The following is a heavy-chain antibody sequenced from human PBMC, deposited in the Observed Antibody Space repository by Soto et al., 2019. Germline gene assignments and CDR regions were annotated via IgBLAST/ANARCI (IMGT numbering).Heavy chain of an antibody. D-gene: IGHD2-2*01. J-gene: IGHJ4*02. CDR2: IIPILGIT. CDR1: GGTFSSYT. Sequence: GASVKVSCKASGGTFSSYTISWVRQAPGQGLEWMGRIIPILGITNYAQKFQGRVTITTDKSTSTTYMELRSLRSDDTAVYYCARDPLGYCSSTSCPAKDYWGQGTLVTVSS. CDR3: ARDPLGYCSSTSCPAKDY. V-gene: IGHV1-69*04.